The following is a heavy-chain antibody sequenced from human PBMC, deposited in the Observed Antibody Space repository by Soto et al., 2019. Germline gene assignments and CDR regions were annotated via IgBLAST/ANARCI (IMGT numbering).Heavy chain of an antibody. CDR2: ISGGSGDST. Sequence: GGSLRLSCAASGFTFSNYAMNWVRQAPGKGLEWVSGISGGSGDSTFYADSVKGRFTTSRDNSKNTLHLQMNSLRTEDTAVYYCAKNQPSWATRAAFDYWGQGTLVTVSS. V-gene: IGHV3-23*01. D-gene: IGHD2-2*01. CDR3: AKNQPSWATRAAFDY. J-gene: IGHJ4*02. CDR1: GFTFSNYA.